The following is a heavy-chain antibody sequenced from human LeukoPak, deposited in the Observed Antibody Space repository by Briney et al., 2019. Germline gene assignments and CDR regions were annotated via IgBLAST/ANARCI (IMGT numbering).Heavy chain of an antibody. CDR1: GFTFSNYG. D-gene: IGHD6-19*01. J-gene: IGHJ4*02. Sequence: GGSLRLSCAGSGFTFSNYGMHWVRQAPGEGLEWMAFMRYDESNEYYADSLKGRFTISRDNSKNTLYLQMNSLRAEDTAVYYCAKESTAYSSGWDPALDYWGQGTLVTVSA. CDR2: MRYDESNE. V-gene: IGHV3-30*02. CDR3: AKESTAYSSGWDPALDY.